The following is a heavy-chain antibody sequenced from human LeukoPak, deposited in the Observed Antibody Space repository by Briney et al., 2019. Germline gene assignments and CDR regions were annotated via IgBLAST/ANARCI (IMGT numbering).Heavy chain of an antibody. CDR1: GFTFDDYA. Sequence: PGRSLRLSCAASGFTFDDYAMHWVRQAPGKGLEWVSGISWNSGSIGYADSVKGRFTISRDNSKNTLYLQMNSLRAEDTAVYYCAKARDSSGWYFDYWGQGTLVTVSS. V-gene: IGHV3-9*01. J-gene: IGHJ4*02. CDR3: AKARDSSGWYFDY. CDR2: ISWNSGSI. D-gene: IGHD6-19*01.